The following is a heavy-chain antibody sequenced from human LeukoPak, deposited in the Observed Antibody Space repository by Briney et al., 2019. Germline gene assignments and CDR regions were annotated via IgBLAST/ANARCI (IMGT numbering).Heavy chain of an antibody. V-gene: IGHV3-74*01. CDR2: INSDGSST. CDR1: GFTFSSYW. J-gene: IGHJ6*03. D-gene: IGHD3-10*01. Sequence: GGSLRLSCAASGFTFSSYWMHWVRQAPGKGLVWVSGINSDGSSTSYADSVKGRFTISRDNAKNTLYLQMNSLRAEDTAVYYCARDWYRDGSGRYYWAYYYYYMDVWGKGSTVTVSS. CDR3: ARDWYRDGSGRYYWAYYYYYMDV.